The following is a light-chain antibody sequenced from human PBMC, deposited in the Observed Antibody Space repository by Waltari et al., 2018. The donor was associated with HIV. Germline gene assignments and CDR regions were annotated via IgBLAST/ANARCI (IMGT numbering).Light chain of an antibody. CDR3: SSFTSSSTVV. CDR1: TSDVGSYNL. V-gene: IGLV2-18*02. J-gene: IGLJ3*02. CDR2: EVT. Sequence: QSALTQPPSVSGSPGQSVTISCPGTTSDVGSYNLFSWYQQSPGTAPKLMVYEVTYRPSGVPERFSGSKSGNTASLTISGLQAEDEADYYCSSFTSSSTVVFGGGTKLTVL.